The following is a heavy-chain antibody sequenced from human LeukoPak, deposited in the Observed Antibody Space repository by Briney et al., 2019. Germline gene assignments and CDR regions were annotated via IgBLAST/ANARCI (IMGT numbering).Heavy chain of an antibody. CDR3: ARGYCSSTSCSHCNWFDP. CDR2: IYYSGST. J-gene: IGHJ5*02. CDR1: GGSISSYY. D-gene: IGHD2-2*01. Sequence: PSETLSLTCTVSGGSISSYYWSWIRQPPGKGLEWIGYIYYSGSTNYNPSLKSRVTISVDTSKNQFSLKLSSVTAADTAVYYCARGYCSSTSCSHCNWFDPWGQGTLVTVSS. V-gene: IGHV4-59*01.